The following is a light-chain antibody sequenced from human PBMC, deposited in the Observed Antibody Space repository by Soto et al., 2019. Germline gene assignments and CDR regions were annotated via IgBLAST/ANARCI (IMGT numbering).Light chain of an antibody. V-gene: IGLV4-69*01. J-gene: IGLJ2*01. CDR1: SGQSSYA. CDR2: LNSDGSH. Sequence: QSVLTQSPSASASLGASVKLTCTLSSGQSSYAIAWHQQQPEKGPRYLMKLNSDGSHSKGDGIPDRFSGSSSGAERYLTISCLQSEDEADYYCQTWGTGIRVFGGGTKLTVL. CDR3: QTWGTGIRV.